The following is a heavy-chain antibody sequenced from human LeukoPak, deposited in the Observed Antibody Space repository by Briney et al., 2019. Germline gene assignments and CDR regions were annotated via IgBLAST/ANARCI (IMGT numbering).Heavy chain of an antibody. CDR2: INPNSGGT. CDR1: GYTFTGYY. Sequence: GASVKVSCKASGYTFTGYYMHWVRQAPGQGLEWMGWINPNSGGTNYAQKFQGGVTMTRDTSISTAYMELSRLRSDDTAVYYCARDRIQLWSIAEYYFDYWGQGTLVTVSS. CDR3: ARDRIQLWSIAEYYFDY. V-gene: IGHV1-2*02. J-gene: IGHJ4*02. D-gene: IGHD5-18*01.